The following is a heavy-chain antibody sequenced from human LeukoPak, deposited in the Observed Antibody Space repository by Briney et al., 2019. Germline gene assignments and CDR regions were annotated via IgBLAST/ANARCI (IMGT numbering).Heavy chain of an antibody. J-gene: IGHJ3*02. CDR1: AFTCSSYS. CDR2: TSSSSNTI. Sequence: GGSLRLSGAASAFTCSSYSMNWVLQAPGKGLKWVSSTSSSSNTIYYADSVKDRLPISRANAKSSLYLPMNSPRAEDTAVYYCARDPAYCGGDCYSVYQDAFDIWGQGTRVTVSS. V-gene: IGHV3-21*01. D-gene: IGHD2-21*02. CDR3: ARDPAYCGGDCYSVYQDAFDI.